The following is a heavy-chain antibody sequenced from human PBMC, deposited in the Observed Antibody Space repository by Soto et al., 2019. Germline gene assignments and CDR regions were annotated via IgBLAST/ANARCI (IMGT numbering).Heavy chain of an antibody. CDR1: GFTFSHYG. V-gene: IGHV3-30*03. CDR2: ISYDGSHE. Sequence: QVQLVESGGGVVQPGRSLRVYCGGSGFTFSHYGMHWVRQAPGKGLYWVAVISYDGSHEQYADSVKGRFTISRYNSKNTPYLEMNSLSVEYTAVYYSAIDRGRMAGVTYPEYCGQGSLVTVSS. CDR3: AIDRGRMAGVTYPEY. D-gene: IGHD2-15*01. J-gene: IGHJ4*02.